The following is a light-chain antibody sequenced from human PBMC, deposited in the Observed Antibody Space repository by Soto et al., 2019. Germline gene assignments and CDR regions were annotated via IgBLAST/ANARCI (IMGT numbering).Light chain of an antibody. J-gene: IGKJ1*01. Sequence: EIVMTQFPATLSVSPGERATLSCRASQSVSGYIGWYQQKPGQAPRLLIYGASSRATGIPDRFSGSGSGTDFILTISRLEPEDFAMYYCQQYGSSWTFGQGTKVDIK. CDR3: QQYGSSWT. V-gene: IGKV3-20*01. CDR2: GAS. CDR1: QSVSGY.